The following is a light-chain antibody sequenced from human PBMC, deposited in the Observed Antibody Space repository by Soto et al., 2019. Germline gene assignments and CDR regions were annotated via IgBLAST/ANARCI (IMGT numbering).Light chain of an antibody. CDR3: QQYGSSSYT. Sequence: EIVLTQSPGTLSXXPGERATLSCRASQSISSSYLAWYQQKPGQAPRLLIYAASSRATGIPDRFSGSGSGTDFTLTISRLEPEDFAVYYCQQYGSSSYTFGQGTQLEIK. CDR1: QSISSSY. V-gene: IGKV3-20*01. J-gene: IGKJ2*01. CDR2: AAS.